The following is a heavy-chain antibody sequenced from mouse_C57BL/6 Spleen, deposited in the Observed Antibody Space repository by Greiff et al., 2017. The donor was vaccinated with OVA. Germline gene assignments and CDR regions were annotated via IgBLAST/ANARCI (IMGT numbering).Heavy chain of an antibody. V-gene: IGHV1-54*01. D-gene: IGHD3-2*02. CDR2: INPGSGGT. J-gene: IGHJ2*01. Sequence: VKLMESGAELVRPGTSVKVSCKASGYAFTNYLIEWVKQRPGQGLEWIGVINPGSGGTNYNEKFKGKATLTADKSSSTAYMQLSSLTSEDSAVYFCARSGQLRLRDFDYWGQGTTLTVSS. CDR1: GYAFTNYL. CDR3: ARSGQLRLRDFDY.